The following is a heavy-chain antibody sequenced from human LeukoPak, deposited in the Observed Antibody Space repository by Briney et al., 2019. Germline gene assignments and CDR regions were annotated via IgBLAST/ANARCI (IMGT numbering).Heavy chain of an antibody. D-gene: IGHD2-15*01. J-gene: IGHJ6*02. CDR2: IYYSGST. V-gene: IGHV4-30-4*01. CDR3: ARDPGYCSGGSCFNSYYYGMDV. CDR1: GGSISSGDYY. Sequence: SETLSLTCTVSGGSISSGDYYWSWIRQPPGKGLEWIGYIYYSGSTYYIPSLKSRVTISVDTSKNQFSLKLSSVTAADTAVYYCARDPGYCSGGSCFNSYYYGMDVWGQGTTVTVSS.